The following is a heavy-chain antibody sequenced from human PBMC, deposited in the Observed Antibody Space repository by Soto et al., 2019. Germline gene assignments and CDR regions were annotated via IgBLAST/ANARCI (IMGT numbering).Heavy chain of an antibody. V-gene: IGHV4-31*03. Sequence: SETLSLTSPVSGGSISGGGYYWSWILQHPGKGLEWIGYIYYSGSTYYNPSLKSRVTISVATSKNQFSLKLSSVTAAAPAVYYCASDLLDGAAAGTGGMDVWGQGTTVTVSS. CDR1: GGSISGGGYY. CDR3: ASDLLDGAAAGTGGMDV. J-gene: IGHJ6*02. CDR2: IYYSGST. D-gene: IGHD6-13*01.